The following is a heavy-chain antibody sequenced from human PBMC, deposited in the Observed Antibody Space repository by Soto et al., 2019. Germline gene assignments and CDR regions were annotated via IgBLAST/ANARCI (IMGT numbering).Heavy chain of an antibody. Sequence: GESLKISCKGSGYSFTSCWIGWVRQMPGKGLEWMGIVYPDDSDTKYSPSLQGQVTISVDKSVSTAYLQWNSLKASDTAIYYCARHRGDFENGMDVWGQGTTVTVSS. V-gene: IGHV5-51*01. CDR1: GYSFTSCW. CDR3: ARHRGDFENGMDV. CDR2: VYPDDSDT. J-gene: IGHJ6*02. D-gene: IGHD4-17*01.